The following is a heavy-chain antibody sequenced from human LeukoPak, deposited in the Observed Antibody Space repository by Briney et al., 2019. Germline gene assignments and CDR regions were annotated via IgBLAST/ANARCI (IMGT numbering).Heavy chain of an antibody. Sequence: GESLKISCKGSGYSFTSYWIGWVRQMPGEGLEWMGIIYPGDSDTRYSPSFQGQVTISADRSITTAYLQWSSLKASDTAMYYCARIAAAGTANWFDPWGQGTLVTVSS. D-gene: IGHD6-13*01. V-gene: IGHV5-51*01. CDR3: ARIAAAGTANWFDP. J-gene: IGHJ5*02. CDR1: GYSFTSYW. CDR2: IYPGDSDT.